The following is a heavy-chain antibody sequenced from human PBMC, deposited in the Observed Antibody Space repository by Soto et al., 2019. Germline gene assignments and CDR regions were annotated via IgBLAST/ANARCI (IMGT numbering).Heavy chain of an antibody. CDR2: IYYSGST. V-gene: IGHV4-31*03. D-gene: IGHD3-16*01. Sequence: QVQLLESGPGLVKPSQTLSLTCTVSGGSISSGGYYWSWIRQHPGKGLEWIGYIYYSGSTYYNPSLKSRVTISVDTSKNHFSLKLSSVTAADTAVYYCARGPGIMATIDYWGQGTLVTVSS. CDR1: GGSISSGGYY. J-gene: IGHJ4*02. CDR3: ARGPGIMATIDY.